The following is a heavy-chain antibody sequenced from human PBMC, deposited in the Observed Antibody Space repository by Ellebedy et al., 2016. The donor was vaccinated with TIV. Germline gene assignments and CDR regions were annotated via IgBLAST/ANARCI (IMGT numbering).Heavy chain of an antibody. V-gene: IGHV1-18*01. D-gene: IGHD3-22*01. CDR2: ISAYNGNT. CDR1: GYTFTSYG. J-gene: IGHJ4*02. Sequence: AASVKVSCKASGYTFTSYGISWVRQAPGQGLEGMGWISAYNGNTNYAQKLQGRVTMTTDTSTSTAYMELRSLRSDDTAVYYCARVGVKYYDSSGYRYYFDSWGQGTLVTVSS. CDR3: ARVGVKYYDSSGYRYYFDS.